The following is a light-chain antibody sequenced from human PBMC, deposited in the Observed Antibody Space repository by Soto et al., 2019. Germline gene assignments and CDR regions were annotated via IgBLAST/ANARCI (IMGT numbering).Light chain of an antibody. V-gene: IGLV2-14*01. CDR1: SSDVGGYNY. CDR3: ISYRGSDTSSV. Sequence: HSALPQPASVSGSPGHSITISCTGTSSDVGGYNYVSWYQQHPGKAPKLMIYEVSNRPSGVSNRFSGSKSGNTASVTISGLQAEDYADYYCISYRGSDTSSVFGTGTKVTVL. CDR2: EVS. J-gene: IGLJ1*01.